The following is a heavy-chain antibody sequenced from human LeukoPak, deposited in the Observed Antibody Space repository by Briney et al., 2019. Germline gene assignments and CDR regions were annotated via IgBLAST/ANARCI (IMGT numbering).Heavy chain of an antibody. V-gene: IGHV3-23*01. CDR2: ISGDGGTI. Sequence: PGGSLRLSCAASGFTLRSSAMSWVRQAPGKGLEWVSAISGDGGTISYAASVRGRFTISRDNAKNTLFLQMSSLRAGDTALYYCAKELYGNPSGYWGQGTRVTASS. J-gene: IGHJ4*02. CDR3: AKELYGNPSGY. D-gene: IGHD2-8*01. CDR1: GFTLRSSA.